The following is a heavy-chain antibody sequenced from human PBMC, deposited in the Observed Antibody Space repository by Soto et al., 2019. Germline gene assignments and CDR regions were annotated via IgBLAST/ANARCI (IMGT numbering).Heavy chain of an antibody. D-gene: IGHD2-15*01. CDR2: ISAYNGNT. V-gene: IGHV1-18*01. CDR3: ARVGDCSGGRGALWIRDKDCLQYYFDY. J-gene: IGHJ4*02. CDR1: GYTFTSYG. Sequence: QVPLVQSGAEVKKPGASVKVSCKASGYTFTSYGISWVRQAPGQGLEWMGWISAYNGNTNYAQKLQGRVTMTTATSTSTAYMELRSLRSDDTAVYYCARVGDCSGGRGALWIRDKDCLQYYFDYWGQGTLVTVSS.